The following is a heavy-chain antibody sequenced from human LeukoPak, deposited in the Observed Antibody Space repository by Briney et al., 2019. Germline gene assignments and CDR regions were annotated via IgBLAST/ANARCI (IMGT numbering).Heavy chain of an antibody. Sequence: GASVKVSCKASGYTFTGYYMHWVRQAPGQGLEWMGWINPNSGGTNYAQKFQGRVTMTRDTSISTAYMELSRLRSDDTAVYYCAREDSVAGKIGSGAFDIWGQGTMVTVSS. CDR2: INPNSGGT. CDR3: AREDSVAGKIGSGAFDI. V-gene: IGHV1-2*02. J-gene: IGHJ3*02. CDR1: GYTFTGYY. D-gene: IGHD6-19*01.